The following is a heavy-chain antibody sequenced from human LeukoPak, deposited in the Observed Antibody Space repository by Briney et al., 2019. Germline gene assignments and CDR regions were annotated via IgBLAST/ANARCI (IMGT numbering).Heavy chain of an antibody. Sequence: GGSLRLSCAAYGFTFSSYAMHWVRQAPGKGLEWVAVISYDGSNKYYADSVKGRFTISRDNSKNTLYLQMNSLRAEDTAEYYCGRVQHQLVLYDAFDIWGQGTMVTVSS. J-gene: IGHJ3*02. CDR2: ISYDGSNK. CDR3: GRVQHQLVLYDAFDI. D-gene: IGHD6-13*01. V-gene: IGHV3-30*04. CDR1: GFTFSSYA.